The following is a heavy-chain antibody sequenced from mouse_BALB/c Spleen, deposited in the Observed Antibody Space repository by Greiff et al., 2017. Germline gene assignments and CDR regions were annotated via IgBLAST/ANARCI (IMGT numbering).Heavy chain of an antibody. CDR3: ARSPYGNYVMDY. CDR2: ISSGSSTI. Sequence: EVKLMESGGGLVQPGGSRKLSCAASGFTFSSFGMHWVRQAPEKGLEWVAYISSGSSTIYYADTVKGRFTISRDNPKNTLFLQMTSLRSEDTAMYYCARSPYGNYVMDYWGQGTSVTVSS. CDR1: GFTFSSFG. J-gene: IGHJ4*01. V-gene: IGHV5-17*02. D-gene: IGHD2-1*01.